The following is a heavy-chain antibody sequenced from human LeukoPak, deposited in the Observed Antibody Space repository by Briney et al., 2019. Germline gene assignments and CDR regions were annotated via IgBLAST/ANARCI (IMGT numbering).Heavy chain of an antibody. CDR2: MSSSDDGR. CDR3: AKAPVTSCRGAFCYPFDY. D-gene: IGHD2-15*01. Sequence: PGGSLRLSCVASRFTFSNYWMTWVRQAPGKGLEWVSAMSSSDDGRYYAASVRGRFTISRDTSRSTLYLQMNSLRAEDAAVYYCAKAPVTSCRGAFCYPFDYWGQGTLVTVSS. CDR1: RFTFSNYW. J-gene: IGHJ4*02. V-gene: IGHV3-23*01.